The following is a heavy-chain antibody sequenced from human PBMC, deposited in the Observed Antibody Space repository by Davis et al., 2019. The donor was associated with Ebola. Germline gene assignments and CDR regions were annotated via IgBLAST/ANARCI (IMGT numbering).Heavy chain of an antibody. CDR1: GFTFSNAW. CDR3: TFYGDYRSY. Sequence: GESLKTSCAASGFTFSNAWMNWVRQAPGKGPEWVGRIKSKTDGGTTDYAAPVKGRFTISRDDSKNTLFLQVNSLKTEDTAVYYCTFYGDYRSYWGQGTLVTVSS. CDR2: IKSKTDGGTT. V-gene: IGHV3-15*01. J-gene: IGHJ4*02. D-gene: IGHD4-17*01.